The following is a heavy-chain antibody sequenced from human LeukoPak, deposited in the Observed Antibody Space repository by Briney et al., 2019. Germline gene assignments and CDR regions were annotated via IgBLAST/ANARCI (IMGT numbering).Heavy chain of an antibody. CDR2: ISGSGGST. D-gene: IGHD3-10*01. J-gene: IGHJ4*02. Sequence: GGSLRLSCAASGFTFSSYAMSWVRQAPGKGLEWVSAISGSGGSTYYADSVKGRFTISRDNSKNTLYLQMNSLRAEDTAVYYCAKRLKVRGVTGPIDYWGQGTLVTVSS. V-gene: IGHV3-23*01. CDR1: GFTFSSYA. CDR3: AKRLKVRGVTGPIDY.